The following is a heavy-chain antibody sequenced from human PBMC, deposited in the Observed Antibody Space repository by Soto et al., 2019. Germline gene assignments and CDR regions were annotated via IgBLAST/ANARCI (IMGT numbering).Heavy chain of an antibody. CDR3: ARAGPVSGNHAFDI. Sequence: QVQLVQSGAEVKKPGSPVKVSCKASGGSFSSYAISWVRQAPVQGLEWMGGIIPIFGAPTYAQKFQGRVTMIADKSTSTAYMELSSLRSEDTALYYCARAGPVSGNHAFDIWGQGTLVTVSS. V-gene: IGHV1-69*06. CDR2: IIPIFGAP. J-gene: IGHJ3*02. D-gene: IGHD6-19*01. CDR1: GGSFSSYA.